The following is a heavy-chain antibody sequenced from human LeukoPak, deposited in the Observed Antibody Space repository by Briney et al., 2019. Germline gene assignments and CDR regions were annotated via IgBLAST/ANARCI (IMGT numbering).Heavy chain of an antibody. J-gene: IGHJ6*03. V-gene: IGHV1-18*01. D-gene: IGHD4-17*01. CDR2: ISGDNGNT. CDR1: GYTFIRYG. CDR3: ARDYGDYGLNYYYYMDV. Sequence: ASVKVSCKASGYTFIRYGISWVRQAPGQGLEWMGWISGDNGNTNYAQKLQGRVIMTTDTSTSTAYMELRSLRSDDTAVYYCARDYGDYGLNYYYYMDVWGKGTTVTVSS.